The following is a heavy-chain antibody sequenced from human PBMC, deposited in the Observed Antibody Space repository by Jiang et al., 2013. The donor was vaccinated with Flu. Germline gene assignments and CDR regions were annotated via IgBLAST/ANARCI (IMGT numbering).Heavy chain of an antibody. CDR3: ARDCCSSGYYSNYYYGMDV. J-gene: IGHJ6*02. D-gene: IGHD3-22*01. V-gene: IGHV1-18*01. CDR1: GYTFTSYG. CDR2: ISAYNGNT. Sequence: GAEVKKPGASVKVSCKASGYTFTSYGISWVRQAPGQGLEWMGWISAYNGNTNYAQKLQGRVTMTTDTSTSTAYMELRSLRSDDTAVYYCARDCCSSGYYSNYYYGMDVWGQGTTVTVSS.